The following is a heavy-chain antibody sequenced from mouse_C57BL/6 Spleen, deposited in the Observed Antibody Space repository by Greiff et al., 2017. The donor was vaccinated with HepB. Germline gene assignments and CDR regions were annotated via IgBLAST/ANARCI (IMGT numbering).Heavy chain of an antibody. Sequence: QVQLKESGAELVRPGTSVKVSCKASGYAFTNYLIEWVKQRPGQGLEWIGVINPGSGGTNYNEKFKGKATLTADKSSSTAYMQLSSLTSEDSAVYFCARGGLRGKNYFDYWGQGTTLTVSS. J-gene: IGHJ2*01. CDR1: GYAFTNYL. D-gene: IGHD2-4*01. CDR2: INPGSGGT. V-gene: IGHV1-54*01. CDR3: ARGGLRGKNYFDY.